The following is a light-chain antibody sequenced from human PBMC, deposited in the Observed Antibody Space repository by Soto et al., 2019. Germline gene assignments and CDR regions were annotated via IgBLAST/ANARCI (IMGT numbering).Light chain of an antibody. CDR1: HSINDW. CDR3: QQYHGFR. J-gene: IGKJ1*01. V-gene: IGKV1-5*01. CDR2: DAS. Sequence: DNPLTQSPSSLSASVGDRVTITCRARHSINDWLAWYQQKPGKAPKLLIYDASSLESGVPSRFSGGGSGTEFSLIINGLQPEDFATYCCQQYHGFRFGQGTKVEIE.